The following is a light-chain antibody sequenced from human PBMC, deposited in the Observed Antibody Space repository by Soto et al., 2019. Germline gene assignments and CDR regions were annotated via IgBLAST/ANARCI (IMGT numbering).Light chain of an antibody. CDR1: QRTSGW. CDR2: KAS. CDR3: QQYNNWPRT. V-gene: IGKV1-5*03. J-gene: IGKJ1*01. Sequence: DIQMTHSPSSVSASVGDRVTITCRASQRTSGWLAWYQQKPGKAPKLLIYKASSLESGVPSRFSGSGSGTEFTLTISSLQSEDFAVYYCQQYNNWPRTFGQGTKVDIK.